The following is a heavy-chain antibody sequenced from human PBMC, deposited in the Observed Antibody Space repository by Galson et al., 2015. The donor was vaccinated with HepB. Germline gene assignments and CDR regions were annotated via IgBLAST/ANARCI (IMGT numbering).Heavy chain of an antibody. Sequence: SLRLSCAASGFTFSTYSMNWVRQAPGKGLEWVSYIRSTSPTIYYADSLKGRFTIFRDNAKNSLSLQMNSLSAEDTAVYFWARDGCGSTSCYAGYNYYYYMDVWGKGTTVNVSS. CDR3: ARDGCGSTSCYAGYNYYYYMDV. CDR1: GFTFSTYS. D-gene: IGHD2-2*01. J-gene: IGHJ6*03. CDR2: IRSTSPTI. V-gene: IGHV3-48*01.